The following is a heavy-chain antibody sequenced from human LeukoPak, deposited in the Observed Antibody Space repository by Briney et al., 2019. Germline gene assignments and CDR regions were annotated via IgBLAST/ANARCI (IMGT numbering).Heavy chain of an antibody. CDR1: GFTFSSYW. D-gene: IGHD3-3*01. CDR2: IKQDGSEK. CDR3: AREQLAGDFWSGYWAPYYYYGMDV. J-gene: IGHJ6*02. V-gene: IGHV3-7*01. Sequence: GGSLRLSCAASGFTFSSYWMSWVRQAPGKGLEWVANIKQDGSEKYSVDSVKGRFTISRDNAKNSLYLQMNSLRAEDTAVYYCAREQLAGDFWSGYWAPYYYYGMDVWGQGTTVTVSS.